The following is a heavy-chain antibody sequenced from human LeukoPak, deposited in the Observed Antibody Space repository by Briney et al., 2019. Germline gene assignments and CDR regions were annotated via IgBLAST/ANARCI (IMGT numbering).Heavy chain of an antibody. CDR2: ISAYNGNT. Sequence: ASVKVSGKASGYTFTSYGISWVRQAPGQGLEWMGWISAYNGNTNYAQKLQGRVTMTTDTSTSTAYMELRSLRSDDTAVYYCARYGVPSLVVPAATAELTDWFDPWGQGTLVTVSS. CDR1: GYTFTSYG. D-gene: IGHD2-2*01. J-gene: IGHJ5*02. CDR3: ARYGVPSLVVPAATAELTDWFDP. V-gene: IGHV1-18*01.